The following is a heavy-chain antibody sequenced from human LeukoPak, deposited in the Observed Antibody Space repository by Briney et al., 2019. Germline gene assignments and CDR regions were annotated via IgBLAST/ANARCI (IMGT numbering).Heavy chain of an antibody. J-gene: IGHJ6*03. CDR3: AKGYSSGWSFHYYYIDV. D-gene: IGHD6-19*01. V-gene: IGHV4-39*01. Sequence: SETLSLTCTVSGGSISTSSSYWGWIRQPPGMRLEWIGTMYYSGSTYYNPSLESRVTISVDTSKNQFSLKLSSVTAADTAVYYCAKGYSSGWSFHYYYIDVWGKGTTVTVSS. CDR1: GGSISTSSSY. CDR2: MYYSGST.